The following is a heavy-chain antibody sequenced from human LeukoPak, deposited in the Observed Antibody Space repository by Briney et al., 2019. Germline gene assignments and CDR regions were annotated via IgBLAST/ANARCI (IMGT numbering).Heavy chain of an antibody. Sequence: GGSLRLSCSASGFTFSWYAMHWVRQAPGKGLEWVALIWYDGSNKYYADSVKGRFTISRDNSKNTLYLQMNSLRAEDTAVYYCAGSYYNVFDYWGQGTLVTVSS. CDR2: IWYDGSNK. V-gene: IGHV3-33*08. J-gene: IGHJ4*02. CDR3: AGSYYNVFDY. D-gene: IGHD3-10*01. CDR1: GFTFSWYA.